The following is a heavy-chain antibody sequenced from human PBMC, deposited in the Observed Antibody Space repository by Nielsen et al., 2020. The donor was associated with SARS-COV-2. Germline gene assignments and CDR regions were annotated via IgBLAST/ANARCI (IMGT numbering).Heavy chain of an antibody. D-gene: IGHD2-2*01. CDR1: GFTFSSYG. V-gene: IGHV3-30*18. CDR3: AKDLDEYQLLLRCYGMDV. Sequence: GESLKISCAASGFTFSSYGMHWVRQAPGKGLEWVAVISYDGSNKYYADSVKGRFTISRDNSKNTLYLQMNSLRAEDTAVYYCAKDLDEYQLLLRCYGMDVWGQGTTVTVSS. CDR2: ISYDGSNK. J-gene: IGHJ6*02.